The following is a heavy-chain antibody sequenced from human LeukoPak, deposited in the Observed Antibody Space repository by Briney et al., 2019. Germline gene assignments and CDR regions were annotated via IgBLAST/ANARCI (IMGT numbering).Heavy chain of an antibody. Sequence: SETLSLTCAVYGGSFSNYFWNWIRQPPGKGLEWIAEIHHTGHINYNPSFKSRVTVSEDRSKNQFSLKLTSVTAADTAVYYCARAYSRNDYYYYYMDVWGKGTTVTVSS. CDR3: ARAYSRNDYYYYYMDV. J-gene: IGHJ6*03. CDR1: GGSFSNYF. V-gene: IGHV4-34*01. D-gene: IGHD6-13*01. CDR2: IHHTGHI.